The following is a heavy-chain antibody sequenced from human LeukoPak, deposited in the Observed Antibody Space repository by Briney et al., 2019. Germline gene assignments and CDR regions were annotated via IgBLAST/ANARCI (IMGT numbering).Heavy chain of an antibody. V-gene: IGHV3-21*01. CDR3: AREGYAIWFDP. D-gene: IGHD2-8*01. Sequence: PGGSLRLSCAAFGFTFSSYSMNWVRQTPGKGLEWVSSISSSSSYIYYADSVKGRFTISRDNAKNSLYLQMNSLRAEDTAVYYCAREGYAIWFDPWGQGTLATVSS. J-gene: IGHJ5*02. CDR1: GFTFSSYS. CDR2: ISSSSSYI.